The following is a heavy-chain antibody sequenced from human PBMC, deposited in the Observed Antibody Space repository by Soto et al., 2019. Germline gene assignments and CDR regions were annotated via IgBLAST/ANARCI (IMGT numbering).Heavy chain of an antibody. CDR2: ISYDGSNK. V-gene: IGHV3-30*18. J-gene: IGHJ4*02. CDR3: AKGPQDSSSWLFDY. D-gene: IGHD6-13*01. Sequence: QVQLVESGGGVVQPGRSLRLSCAASGFTFSSYGMHWVRQAPGKGLEWVAVISYDGSNKYYADSVKGRFTISRDNSKNTLYLQINSLRAEDTAVYYCAKGPQDSSSWLFDYWGQGTLVTVSS. CDR1: GFTFSSYG.